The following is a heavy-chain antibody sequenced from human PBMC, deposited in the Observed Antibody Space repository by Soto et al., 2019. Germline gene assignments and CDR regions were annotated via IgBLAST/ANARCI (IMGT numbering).Heavy chain of an antibody. Sequence: QVQLVQSGAEVKKPGASVKVSCKASGYTFTSYGISWVRQAPGQGLEWMGWISAYNGNTNYAQKLQGRVTMTTDTATSTAYMELRSLRSDDTAVYYCARDPTTTVVTQYFDYWGQGTLVTVSS. D-gene: IGHD4-17*01. CDR2: ISAYNGNT. J-gene: IGHJ4*02. V-gene: IGHV1-18*01. CDR1: GYTFTSYG. CDR3: ARDPTTTVVTQYFDY.